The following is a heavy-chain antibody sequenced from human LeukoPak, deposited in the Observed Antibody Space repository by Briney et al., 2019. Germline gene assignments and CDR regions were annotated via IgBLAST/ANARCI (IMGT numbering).Heavy chain of an antibody. D-gene: IGHD3-10*01. CDR1: GFTFSSYG. V-gene: IGHV3-30*18. Sequence: GGSLRLSCAASGFTFSSYGMHWVRQAPGKGLEWVAVISYDGSNEYYADSVKGRFTISRDNSKNTLYLQMNSLRAEDTAVYYCAKGRYYGSGSYSYYFDYWGQGTLVTVSS. CDR3: AKGRYYGSGSYSYYFDY. J-gene: IGHJ4*02. CDR2: ISYDGSNE.